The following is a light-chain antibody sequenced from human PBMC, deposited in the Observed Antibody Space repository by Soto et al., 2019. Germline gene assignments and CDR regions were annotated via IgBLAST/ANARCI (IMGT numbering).Light chain of an antibody. CDR1: QSISSY. Sequence: DIQMTQSPSSLSASVGDRVTITCRASQSISSYLIWYQHKPGEAPKLLIYGASSLYSGVPSRFSGSGSGTEFTLTINRLQPEDFATYSCQQSYRNPLTFGGGTKVEIK. J-gene: IGKJ4*01. V-gene: IGKV1-39*01. CDR3: QQSYRNPLT. CDR2: GAS.